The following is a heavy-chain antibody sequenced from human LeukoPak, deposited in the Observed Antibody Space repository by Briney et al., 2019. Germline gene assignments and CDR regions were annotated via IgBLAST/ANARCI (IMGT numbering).Heavy chain of an antibody. D-gene: IGHD1/OR15-1a*01. J-gene: IGHJ5*02. CDR1: GGSISSSSYY. Sequence: SETLSVTCTVSGGSISSSSYYWGWIRQPPGKGLEWIGSIYYSGNTYYNPSLKSRVTISVDTSKNQFSLKLSSVTAADTAVYYCAITVEQPRKNWFDPWGQATLVTVSS. CDR2: IYYSGNT. CDR3: AITVEQPRKNWFDP. V-gene: IGHV4-39*01.